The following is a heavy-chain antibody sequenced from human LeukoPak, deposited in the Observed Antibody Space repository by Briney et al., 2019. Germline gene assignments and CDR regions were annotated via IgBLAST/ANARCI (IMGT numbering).Heavy chain of an antibody. CDR3: ARRTDLEVVVPAAIPIYYYYYGMDV. D-gene: IGHD2-2*02. Sequence: ASVKVSCKASGYTFTSYGISWVRQAPGQGLEWMGWISAYNGNTNYAQKLQGRVTMTTDTSTSTAYTELRSLRSDDTAVYYCARRTDLEVVVPAAIPIYYYYYGMDVWGQGTTVTVSS. J-gene: IGHJ6*02. V-gene: IGHV1-18*01. CDR2: ISAYNGNT. CDR1: GYTFTSYG.